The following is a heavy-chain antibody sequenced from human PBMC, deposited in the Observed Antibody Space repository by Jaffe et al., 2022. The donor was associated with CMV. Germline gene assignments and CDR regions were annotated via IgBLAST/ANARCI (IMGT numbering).Heavy chain of an antibody. CDR1: GFTFDDYA. V-gene: IGHV3-9*01. Sequence: EVQLVESGGGLVQPGRSLRLSCAASGFTFDDYAMHWVRQAPGKGLEWVSGISWNSGSIGYADSVKGRFTISRDNAKNSLYLQMNSLRAEDTALYYCAKCTKGQLEPYAPLDYWGQGTLVTVSS. J-gene: IGHJ4*02. D-gene: IGHD1-1*01. CDR2: ISWNSGSI. CDR3: AKCTKGQLEPYAPLDY.